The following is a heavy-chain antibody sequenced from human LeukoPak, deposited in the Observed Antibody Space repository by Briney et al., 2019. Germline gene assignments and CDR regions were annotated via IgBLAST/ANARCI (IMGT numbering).Heavy chain of an antibody. CDR3: ARHSIVGATSP. CDR2: INPSGGST. Sequence: ASVNVSCKASGYTFTSYYMHWVRQAPGQGLEWMGIINPSGGSTSYAQKFQGRVTMTRDTSTSTVYMELSSLRSEDTAVYYCARHSIVGATSPWGQGTLVTVSS. D-gene: IGHD1-26*01. V-gene: IGHV1-46*01. CDR1: GYTFTSYY. J-gene: IGHJ5*02.